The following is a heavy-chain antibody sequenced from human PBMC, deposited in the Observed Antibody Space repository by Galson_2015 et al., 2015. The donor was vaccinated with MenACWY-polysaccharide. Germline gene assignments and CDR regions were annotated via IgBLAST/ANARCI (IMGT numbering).Heavy chain of an antibody. CDR2: IKKDGSEK. Sequence: SLRLSCAASGFTFSNSWMTWVRRAPGKGLEWGASIKKDGSEKYYVDSVKGRFTISRDNGEKSVFLQMSSLRVEDTAVYYCARGHYGMDVWGQGTTVTVSS. J-gene: IGHJ6*02. V-gene: IGHV3-7*01. CDR3: ARGHYGMDV. CDR1: GFTFSNSW.